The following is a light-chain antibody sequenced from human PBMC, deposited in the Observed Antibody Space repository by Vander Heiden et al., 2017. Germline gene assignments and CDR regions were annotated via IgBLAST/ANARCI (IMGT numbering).Light chain of an antibody. CDR2: GAS. J-gene: IGKJ2*01. Sequence: ENVLTQSPGTLSLSPGERATLPCRSSQSVSSSYLAWYQQKPGQPPRLLIYGASSRATGIPDRFSGSGSGTDSTLTISRLEAEDFAVYYCQQYGSSPPTTFGQGTKLEIK. CDR1: QSVSSSY. CDR3: QQYGSSPPTT. V-gene: IGKV3-20*01.